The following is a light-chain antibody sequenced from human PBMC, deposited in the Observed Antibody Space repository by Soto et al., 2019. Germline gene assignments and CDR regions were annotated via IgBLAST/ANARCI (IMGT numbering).Light chain of an antibody. J-gene: IGLJ3*02. CDR1: SSNIGAGYD. CDR3: QSYDSSLSGGV. CDR2: ANS. V-gene: IGLV1-40*01. Sequence: QSVLTQPPSVSGAPGQRATISCTGSSSNIGAGYDVHWYQQLPETAPKLLIYANSNRLSGVPDRFSGSKSGTSASLAITGLQAEDEADYYCQSYDSSLSGGVFGGGTKLTVL.